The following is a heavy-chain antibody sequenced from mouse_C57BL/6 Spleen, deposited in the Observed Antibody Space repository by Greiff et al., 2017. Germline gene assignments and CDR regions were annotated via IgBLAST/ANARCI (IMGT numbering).Heavy chain of an antibody. D-gene: IGHD2-1*01. J-gene: IGHJ2*01. Sequence: QVQLKQPGAELVKPGASVKLSCKASGYTFTSYWMHWVKQRPGQGLEWIGMIHPNSGSTNYNEKFKSKATLTVDKSSSTAYMQLSSLTSEDSAVYYCARLTGNYPFDYWGQGTTLTVSS. CDR2: IHPNSGST. V-gene: IGHV1-64*01. CDR3: ARLTGNYPFDY. CDR1: GYTFTSYW.